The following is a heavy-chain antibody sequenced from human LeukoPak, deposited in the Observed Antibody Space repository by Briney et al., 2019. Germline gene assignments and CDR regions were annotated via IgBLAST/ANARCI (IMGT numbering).Heavy chain of an antibody. J-gene: IGHJ3*02. V-gene: IGHV5-51*01. D-gene: IGHD5-18*01. Sequence: GAEMKISSKGSGCGFTSYWIGWVRRKPGKGGEWMGRIYPGECDTRYSPSFKGQVTISADKSISTAYLQCSSLNASYTAMYYCAIRFTDTAMVNGAFDIWGQGTILTVSS. CDR1: GCGFTSYW. CDR2: IYPGECDT. CDR3: AIRFTDTAMVNGAFDI.